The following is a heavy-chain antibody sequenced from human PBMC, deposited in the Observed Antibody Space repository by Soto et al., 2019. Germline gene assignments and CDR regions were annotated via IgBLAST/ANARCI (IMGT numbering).Heavy chain of an antibody. J-gene: IGHJ5*02. V-gene: IGHV4-59*01. CDR2: IYYSGST. CDR1: GGSISSYY. D-gene: IGHD2-15*01. Sequence: PSETLSLTSTVSGGSISSYYWSWIRQPPGKGLEWIGYIYYSGSTNYNPSLKSRVTISVDTSKNQFSLKLSSVTAADTAVYYCARVMGQCSGGSCYPLHNWFDPWGQGTLVTVSS. CDR3: ARVMGQCSGGSCYPLHNWFDP.